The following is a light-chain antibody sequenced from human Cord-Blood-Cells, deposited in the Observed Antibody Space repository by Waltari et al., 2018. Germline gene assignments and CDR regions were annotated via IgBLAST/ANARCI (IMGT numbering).Light chain of an antibody. V-gene: IGLV2-14*01. J-gene: IGLJ2*01. CDR1: SSDVGGYNY. Sequence: QSALTQPASVSGSPGQSITISCTGTSSDVGGYNYVSWYQQHPGQAPKLMNYDGSKRPSGVSNRFSGSKSGNTASLTISGLQAEDEADYYCSSYTSSSTRVFGGGTKLTVL. CDR3: SSYTSSSTRV. CDR2: DGS.